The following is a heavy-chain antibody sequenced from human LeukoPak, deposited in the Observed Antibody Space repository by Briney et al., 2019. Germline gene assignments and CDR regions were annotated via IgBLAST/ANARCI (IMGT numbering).Heavy chain of an antibody. V-gene: IGHV3-21*01. CDR2: ISRRSSHI. Sequence: GGSLRLSCAASGFDFSSYSMNWVRQAPGKGLEWLSSISRRSSHIYYADSVKGRFTIFRDNAKNSLYLQMNSLRVEDTAVYYCARGPGFLEWLRKYRPFDYWGQGTLVTVSS. D-gene: IGHD3-3*01. CDR1: GFDFSSYS. CDR3: ARGPGFLEWLRKYRPFDY. J-gene: IGHJ4*02.